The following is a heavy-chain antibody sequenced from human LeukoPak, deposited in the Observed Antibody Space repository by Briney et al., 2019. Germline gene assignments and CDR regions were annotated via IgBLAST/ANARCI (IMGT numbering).Heavy chain of an antibody. V-gene: IGHV1-18*01. CDR1: GYTFTTYG. J-gene: IGHJ1*01. D-gene: IGHD5-12*01. CDR3: ARFPKARAHGHLQH. Sequence: ASVKVSCKASGYTFTTYGISWVRQAPGQGLEWMGWISAYNGNTNYAQKLQGRVTMTTDTSTSTAYMELRRLRSDDTAVYYCARFPKARAHGHLQHWGQGTLVTVSS. CDR2: ISAYNGNT.